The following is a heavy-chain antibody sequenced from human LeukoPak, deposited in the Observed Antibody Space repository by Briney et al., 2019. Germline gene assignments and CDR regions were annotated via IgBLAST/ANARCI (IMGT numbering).Heavy chain of an antibody. D-gene: IGHD6-19*01. J-gene: IGHJ4*02. Sequence: GGSLRLSCAHPGFTPCGYWMIRVHQAPGKGLEWVANIKQDESETYYVDSMKGRFTISRDNAKNTLYLPMNSLRAEDTAVYYCARASRYSSGVSGYWGQGTLVTVSS. CDR3: ARASRYSSGVSGY. CDR2: IKQDESET. V-gene: IGHV3-7*01. CDR1: GFTPCGYW.